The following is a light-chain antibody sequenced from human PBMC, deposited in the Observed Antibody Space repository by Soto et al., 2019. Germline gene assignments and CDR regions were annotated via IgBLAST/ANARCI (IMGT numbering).Light chain of an antibody. J-gene: IGKJ5*01. CDR1: QSISSY. V-gene: IGKV1-39*01. Sequence: DIPMTQSPSSLSASVGDRVTITCRASQSISSYLNWYQQKPGKAPKLLIYAASSLQSVVPSRFSGSGSGTDFTLTISSLQPEDFATYYCQQSYSTPPITFGRGTRLEIK. CDR3: QQSYSTPPIT. CDR2: AAS.